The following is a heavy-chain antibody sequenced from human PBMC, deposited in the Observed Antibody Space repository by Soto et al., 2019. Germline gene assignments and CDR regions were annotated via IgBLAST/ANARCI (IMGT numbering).Heavy chain of an antibody. J-gene: IGHJ4*02. CDR3: AKDVTIFGVVTVFDY. V-gene: IGHV3-23*01. CDR2: ISGSGGST. Sequence: GGSLRLSCAASGFTFSSYAMSWVRQAPGKGLEWVSAISGSGGSTYYADSVKGRFTISRDNSKNTLYLQMNSLRAEDTAVYYCAKDVTIFGVVTVFDYWGQGTLVTVSS. CDR1: GFTFSSYA. D-gene: IGHD3-3*01.